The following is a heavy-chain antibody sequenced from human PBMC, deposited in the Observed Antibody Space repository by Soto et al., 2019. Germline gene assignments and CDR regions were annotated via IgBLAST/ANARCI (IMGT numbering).Heavy chain of an antibody. D-gene: IGHD2-2*01. J-gene: IGHJ4*02. V-gene: IGHV4-34*01. CDR2: INHSGST. Sequence: SETLSLTCAVYGGSFSGYYWSWIRQPPGKGLEWIGEINHSGSTNYNPSLKSRVTISVDTSKNQFSLKLSSVTAADTAVYYCARGRRRTSCYKGVCSEFDYWGQGTLVTVSS. CDR3: ARGRRRTSCYKGVCSEFDY. CDR1: GGSFSGYY.